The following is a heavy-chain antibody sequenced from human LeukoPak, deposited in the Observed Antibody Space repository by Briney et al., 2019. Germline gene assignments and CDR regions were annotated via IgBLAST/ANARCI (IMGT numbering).Heavy chain of an antibody. D-gene: IGHD3-22*01. CDR2: MYYSGTSGTT. V-gene: IGHV4-59*01. J-gene: IGHJ4*02. CDR1: GGYISSYY. Sequence: SETLSLTCTVSGGYISSYYWSWIRQPPGKGLEWIGEMYYSGTSGTTNYNPSLKSRVTISVDTSKNQFSLKLRSVTAADTAVYYCARDRNFYDSSLDYWGQGTQVTVSS. CDR3: ARDRNFYDSSLDY.